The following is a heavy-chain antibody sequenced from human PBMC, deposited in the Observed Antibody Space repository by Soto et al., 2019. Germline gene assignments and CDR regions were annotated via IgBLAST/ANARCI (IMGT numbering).Heavy chain of an antibody. V-gene: IGHV1-18*04. CDR2: ISAYNGNT. CDR3: ARGLVPAALYYYGMDV. D-gene: IGHD2-2*01. CDR1: GYTFTSYG. J-gene: IGHJ6*02. Sequence: ASVQVPCKASGYTFTSYGSIWVRQAPGQGLEWMGWISAYNGNTNYAQKLQGRVTMTTDTSTSTAYMELRSLRSDDTAVYYCARGLVPAALYYYGMDVWGQGTKATVSS.